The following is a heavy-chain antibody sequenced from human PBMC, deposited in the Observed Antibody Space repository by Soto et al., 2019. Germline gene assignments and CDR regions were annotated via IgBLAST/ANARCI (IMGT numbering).Heavy chain of an antibody. D-gene: IGHD4-17*01. V-gene: IGHV1-46*01. CDR1: GYTFLDFY. Sequence: QVQLVQSGTEVKKPGASVKVSCKASGYTFLDFYIHWVRQAPGQGLEWMGFINPSGGGTTYAQQFQGRLTMTRDTSTSTVYLELISLRSEDTAIYYCARLRWPIFDPWGQGTLVTVSS. J-gene: IGHJ5*02. CDR2: INPSGGGT. CDR3: ARLRWPIFDP.